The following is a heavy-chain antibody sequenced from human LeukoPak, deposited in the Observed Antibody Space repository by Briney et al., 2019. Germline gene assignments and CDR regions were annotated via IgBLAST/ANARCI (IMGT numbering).Heavy chain of an antibody. CDR2: ISSSGSTI. J-gene: IGHJ6*04. CDR3: AELGIAMIGGV. CDR1: GFTFSSYG. Sequence: GGTLRLSCAASGFTFSSYGMSWVRQAPGKGLEWVSYISSSGSTIYYADSVKGRFTISRDNAKNSLYLQMNSLRAEDTAVYYCAELGIAMIGGVWGKGTTVTISS. D-gene: IGHD3-10*02. V-gene: IGHV3-48*04.